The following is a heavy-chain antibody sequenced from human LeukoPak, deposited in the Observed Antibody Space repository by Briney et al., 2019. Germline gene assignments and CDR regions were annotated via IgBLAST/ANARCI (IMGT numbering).Heavy chain of an antibody. J-gene: IGHJ4*02. CDR2: MFTTGTI. CDR1: GGSVSSGSYY. V-gene: IGHV4-61*02. Sequence: SETLSLTCTVSGGSVSSGSYYWSWIRQPAGKGLEWIGRMFTTGTINYNPSLKSRVTISLDTSKNQFSLKLNSVTAADTAVYYCARASLDYDFWSGPTTFRQNRGYYFDYWGQGTLVTVSS. D-gene: IGHD3-3*01. CDR3: ARASLDYDFWSGPTTFRQNRGYYFDY.